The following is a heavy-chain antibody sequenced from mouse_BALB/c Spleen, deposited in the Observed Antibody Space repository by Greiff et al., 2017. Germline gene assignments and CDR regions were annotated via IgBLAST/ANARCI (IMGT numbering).Heavy chain of an antibody. V-gene: IGHV1-9*01. CDR2: ILPGSGST. D-gene: IGHD2-14*01. CDR1: GYTFSSYW. Sequence: VQLQQSGAELMKPGASVKISCKATGYTFSSYWIEWVKQRPGHGLEWIGEILPGSGSTNYNEKFKGKATFTADTSSNTAYMQLSSLTSEDSAVYYCARKGRRYDTWFAYWGQGTLVTVSA. J-gene: IGHJ3*01. CDR3: ARKGRRYDTWFAY.